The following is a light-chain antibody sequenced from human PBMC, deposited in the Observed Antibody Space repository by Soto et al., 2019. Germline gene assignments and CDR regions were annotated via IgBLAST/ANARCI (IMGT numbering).Light chain of an antibody. Sequence: QSALTQPISVSGSPGQSITISCTGNSNDIGSYYYVCWYQQHPGKAPRLLIHGVHNRSPGISGRFSASKSGLTASLTISGLQAEDEADYYCTALSANRVYLFGPGTKVTVL. J-gene: IGLJ1*01. CDR1: SNDIGSYYY. CDR2: GVH. V-gene: IGLV2-14*01. CDR3: TALSANRVYL.